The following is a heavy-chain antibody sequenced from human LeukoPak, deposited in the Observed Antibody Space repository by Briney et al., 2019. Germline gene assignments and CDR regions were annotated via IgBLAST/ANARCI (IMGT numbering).Heavy chain of an antibody. V-gene: IGHV3-48*03. Sequence: GGSLRLSCAASGFTFRSYEMNWVRQAPGQGLEWVSYISGSGSTIYYADSVQGRFTISRDNAKNSLYLQMNSLRAEDTAVYYCARDYGDYWWYFDLWGRGTLVTVSS. J-gene: IGHJ2*01. CDR2: ISGSGSTI. CDR3: ARDYGDYWWYFDL. CDR1: GFTFRSYE. D-gene: IGHD4-17*01.